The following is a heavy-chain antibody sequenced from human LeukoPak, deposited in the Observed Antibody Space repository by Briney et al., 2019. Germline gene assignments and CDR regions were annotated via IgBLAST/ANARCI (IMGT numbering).Heavy chain of an antibody. CDR1: GFTFSSYA. Sequence: PGGSLRLSCAASGFTFSSYAMSWVRQAPGKGLEWVSAISGSGGSTYYADSVKGRFTISRDNSKNTLYLQMNSLRAEDTAVYYCAKDLYYYGSGSPTGYWGQGTLVTVSS. CDR2: ISGSGGST. V-gene: IGHV3-23*01. D-gene: IGHD3-10*01. CDR3: AKDLYYYGSGSPTGY. J-gene: IGHJ4*02.